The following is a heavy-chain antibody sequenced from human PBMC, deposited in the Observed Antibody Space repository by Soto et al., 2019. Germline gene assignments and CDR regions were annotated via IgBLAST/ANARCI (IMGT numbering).Heavy chain of an antibody. CDR2: ISYDGQNK. CDR3: ARAQSHYDSSGIDY. CDR1: GFTFINYA. D-gene: IGHD3-22*01. Sequence: QVQLVESGGGVVQPGRSLRLSCAASGFTFINYAIHWVRQAPGKGLEWVAIISYDGQNKYYAESVKGRFSISRDNSKSTLYLQMNSMRTEDTAIYYCARAQSHYDSSGIDYWGQGTLVTVSS. J-gene: IGHJ4*02. V-gene: IGHV3-30*04.